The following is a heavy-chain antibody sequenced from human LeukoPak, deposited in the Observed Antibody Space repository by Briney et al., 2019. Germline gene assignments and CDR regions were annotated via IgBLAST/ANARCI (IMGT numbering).Heavy chain of an antibody. J-gene: IGHJ6*02. CDR2: IKQDGSEK. V-gene: IGHV3-7*01. Sequence: GGSLRLSCAASGFTFSSYWMSWVRQAPGKGLEWVANIKQDGSEKYYVDSVKGRFTISRDNAKNSLYLQMNSLRAEDTAVYYCARDSSGYFRVSYYYYGMDVWGQGTTVTVSS. D-gene: IGHD3-22*01. CDR1: GFTFSSYW. CDR3: ARDSSGYFRVSYYYYGMDV.